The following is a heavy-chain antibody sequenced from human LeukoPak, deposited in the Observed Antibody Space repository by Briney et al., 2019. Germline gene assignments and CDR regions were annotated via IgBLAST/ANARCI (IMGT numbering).Heavy chain of an antibody. V-gene: IGHV3-30*18. D-gene: IGHD3-10*01. CDR1: GFTFSSYG. Sequence: GRSLRLSCAASGFTFSSYGMHWVRQAPGKGLEWVAVISYDGSNKYYADSVKGRFTISRDNSKNTLYLQMNSLRAEDTAVYYCAKRTSLWFGEFDYWGQGTLVTVSS. CDR2: ISYDGSNK. CDR3: AKRTSLWFGEFDY. J-gene: IGHJ4*02.